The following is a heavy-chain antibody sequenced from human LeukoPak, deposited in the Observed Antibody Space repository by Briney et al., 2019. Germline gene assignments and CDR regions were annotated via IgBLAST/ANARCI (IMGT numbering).Heavy chain of an antibody. CDR3: ARQYTSSWYSWGWLY. CDR2: IYYSGST. D-gene: IGHD6-13*01. Sequence: KPSETLTLTCTVSGGSISSYYWSWIRQPPGKGLEWIGYIYYSGSTNYNPSLKSRVTISVDTSKNQFSLKLSSVTAADTAVYYCARQYTSSWYSWGWLYWGQGTPVTVSS. V-gene: IGHV4-59*01. J-gene: IGHJ4*02. CDR1: GGSISSYY.